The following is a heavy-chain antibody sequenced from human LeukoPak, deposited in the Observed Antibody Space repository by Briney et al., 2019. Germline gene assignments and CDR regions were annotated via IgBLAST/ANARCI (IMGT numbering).Heavy chain of an antibody. Sequence: GGSLRLSCAASGFTFSSYGMHWVRQAPGKGLEWVAVIWYDGSNRYYADSVKGRFTISRDNAKNSLRLQMNSLRAEDTAVYYCARDSDAWSNWFDTWGQGTLVTVSS. V-gene: IGHV3-33*01. J-gene: IGHJ5*02. D-gene: IGHD1-26*01. CDR3: ARDSDAWSNWFDT. CDR1: GFTFSSYG. CDR2: IWYDGSNR.